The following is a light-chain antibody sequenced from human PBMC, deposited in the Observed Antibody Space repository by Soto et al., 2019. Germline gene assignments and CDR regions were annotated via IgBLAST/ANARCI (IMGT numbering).Light chain of an antibody. CDR2: DVR. Sequence: QSVLTQPASVSGSPGQSITISCTGTSSDVGGHNFVSWYQQHPGRAPKLMIYDVRNRPSGVSNRFSGSKSANTASLVISGLQAEDDADYYCSSYSSSDTLVFGGGTKLTVL. V-gene: IGLV2-14*03. CDR3: SSYSSSDTLV. CDR1: SSDVGGHNF. J-gene: IGLJ2*01.